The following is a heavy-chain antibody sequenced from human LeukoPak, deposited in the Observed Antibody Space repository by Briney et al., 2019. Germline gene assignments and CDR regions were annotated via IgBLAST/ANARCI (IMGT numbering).Heavy chain of an antibody. Sequence: GGSLRLSCAASGFTFSSYAMHWVRQAPGKGLEWVAAISYDGSNKYYADSVKGRFTISRDNSKNTLYLQMNSLRAEDTAVYYCARSYYNLSYFDYWGQGTLVTVSS. D-gene: IGHD1-26*01. J-gene: IGHJ4*02. CDR3: ARSYYNLSYFDY. CDR2: ISYDGSNK. CDR1: GFTFSSYA. V-gene: IGHV3-30*04.